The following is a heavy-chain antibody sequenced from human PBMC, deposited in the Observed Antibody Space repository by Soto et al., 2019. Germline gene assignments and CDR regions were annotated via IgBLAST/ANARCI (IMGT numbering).Heavy chain of an antibody. J-gene: IGHJ4*02. D-gene: IGHD6-19*01. CDR3: AKERREVVSGTGDS. V-gene: IGHV3-23*01. CDR1: GFNFKTYA. Sequence: EVQLLESGGGLVQPGGSRRLSCAASGFNFKTYAMSWVRQAPGRGLEWVSAISSSGSRTYYADSVKGRYTISRDNSKNSVFLEMNSLRAEDTALYYFAKERREVVSGTGDSWGRGTLVTVSS. CDR2: ISSSGSRT.